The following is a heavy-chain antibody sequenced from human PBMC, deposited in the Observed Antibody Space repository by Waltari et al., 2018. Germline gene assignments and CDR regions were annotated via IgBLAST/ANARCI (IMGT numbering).Heavy chain of an antibody. CDR2: ISDDGGST. J-gene: IGHJ4*02. V-gene: IGHV3-74*01. CDR1: GFIFRSYW. CDR3: VRRHDSGGFYGL. D-gene: IGHD2-21*02. Sequence: EVQLVESGGGLVQPGGSLRLACAASGFIFRSYWMHWVRQAPGKGLVWVSRISDDGGSTNYADSVKGRFTISRDNTKNTLYLQMNSLNDEDTALYYCVRRHDSGGFYGLWGQGTLVTVSS.